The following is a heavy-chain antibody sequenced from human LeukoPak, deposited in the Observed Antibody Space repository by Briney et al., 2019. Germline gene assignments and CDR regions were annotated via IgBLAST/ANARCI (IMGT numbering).Heavy chain of an antibody. D-gene: IGHD3-10*01. J-gene: IGHJ4*02. V-gene: IGHV4-34*01. Sequence: SETLSLTCAVYGGSFSGYYWSWIRQPPGKGLEWIGEINHSGSTNYNPSLKGRVTISVDTSKNQFSLKLSSVTAADTAVYYCARLGYYGLDYWGQGTLVTVSS. CDR3: ARLGYYGLDY. CDR1: GGSFSGYY. CDR2: INHSGST.